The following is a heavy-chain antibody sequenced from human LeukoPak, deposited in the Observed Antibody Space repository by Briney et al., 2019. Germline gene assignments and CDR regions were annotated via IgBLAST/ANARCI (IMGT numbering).Heavy chain of an antibody. CDR1: GGSITNSY. D-gene: IGHD1-1*01. J-gene: IGHJ3*02. V-gene: IGHV4-59*01. CDR2: INYIGST. Sequence: SETLSLTCTVSGGSITNSYWNWIRQSPGKGLEWIGYINYIGSTNYNPSLKSRVTISVDTSKNQFSLKLSSVTAADTAVYFCARDPLSTNDFDIWGQGTMVTVSS. CDR3: ARDPLSTNDFDI.